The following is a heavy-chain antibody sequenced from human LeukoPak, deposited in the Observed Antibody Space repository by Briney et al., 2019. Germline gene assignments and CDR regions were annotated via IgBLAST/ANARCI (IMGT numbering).Heavy chain of an antibody. CDR1: GFTFSTFG. V-gene: IGHV3-30*03. D-gene: IGHD2-2*01. CDR3: ARDRGYCRGTTCYAYYFDS. J-gene: IGHJ4*02. CDR2: ITYDGSNK. Sequence: GGSLRLSCAASGFTFSTFGMHWVRQAPGKGLEWVAVITYDGSNKYHADSVKGRFTVSRDNSKNTLYLQMNSLRAEDTAVYYCARDRGYCRGTTCYAYYFDSWGQGTLVTVSS.